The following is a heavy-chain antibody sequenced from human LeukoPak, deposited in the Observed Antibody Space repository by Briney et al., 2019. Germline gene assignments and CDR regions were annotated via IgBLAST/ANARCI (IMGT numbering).Heavy chain of an antibody. Sequence: ASVKVSCKASGYTFTSYYMHWVRQAPGQGLEWMGIINPSGGSTSYAQKFQGRVTMTRDMSTSTVYMELSSLRSEDTAVYYCARPNDYGDYVTGYYFDYWGQGTLVTVSS. J-gene: IGHJ4*02. CDR3: ARPNDYGDYVTGYYFDY. D-gene: IGHD4-17*01. CDR2: INPSGGST. CDR1: GYTFTSYY. V-gene: IGHV1-46*01.